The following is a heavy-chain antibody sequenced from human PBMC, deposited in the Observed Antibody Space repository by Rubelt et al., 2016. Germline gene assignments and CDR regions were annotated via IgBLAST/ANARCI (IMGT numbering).Heavy chain of an antibody. Sequence: QVQLQESGPGLVKPSETLSLTCTVSGGSISSYYWSWIRQPPGKGLEWIGEINHSGSTNYNPSLKRRVTISVDTAKNQFSLKLSSVTGADRAVYYCARVTMVRVIDYWGQGTLVTVYS. CDR3: ARVTMVRVIDY. V-gene: IGHV4-59*12. CDR2: INHSGST. J-gene: IGHJ4*02. D-gene: IGHD3-10*01. CDR1: GGSISSYY.